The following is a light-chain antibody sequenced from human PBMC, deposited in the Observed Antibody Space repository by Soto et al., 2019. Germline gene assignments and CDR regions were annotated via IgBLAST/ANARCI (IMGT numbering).Light chain of an antibody. Sequence: DIGLTQSPSTLSASVGDRVTLTCRASQSISDRLAWYQQKSGQAPRLLIYRASTLENEVPSRFSGSGSGTEFTLTISSLQPDDFATGYCHQYNLYSAITFGQGTKLEI. CDR3: HQYNLYSAIT. J-gene: IGKJ2*01. V-gene: IGKV1-5*03. CDR2: RAS. CDR1: QSISDR.